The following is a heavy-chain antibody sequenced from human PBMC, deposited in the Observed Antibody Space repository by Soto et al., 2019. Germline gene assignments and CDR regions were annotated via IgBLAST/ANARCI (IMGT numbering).Heavy chain of an antibody. CDR2: IWYDGSNK. D-gene: IGHD1-26*01. CDR3: AREDSGSYYFDY. CDR1: GFTFSSYG. V-gene: IGHV3-33*01. J-gene: IGHJ4*02. Sequence: QVQLVESGGGAVQPGRSLRLSCAASGFTFSSYGMHWVRQAPGKGLEWVAVIWYDGSNKYYADSVKGRFTISRDNSKNTLYLQMNSLRAEDTAVYYCAREDSGSYYFDYWGQGTLVTVSS.